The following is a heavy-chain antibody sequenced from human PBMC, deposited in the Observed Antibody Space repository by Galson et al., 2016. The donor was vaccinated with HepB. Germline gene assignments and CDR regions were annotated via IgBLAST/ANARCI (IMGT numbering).Heavy chain of an antibody. V-gene: IGHV3-9*01. J-gene: IGHJ4*02. CDR1: GFKLSHYA. CDR3: TRGRFNSVTPFEY. Sequence: SLRLSCAASGFKLSHYAMHWVRQGPDKGLEWVAGISWDGTNIAYADSVKGRFTISRDNTKKSLYLQMNSLRAEDTAVYFCTRGRFNSVTPFEYWGLGTLVTVSS. CDR2: ISWDGTNI. D-gene: IGHD1-20*01.